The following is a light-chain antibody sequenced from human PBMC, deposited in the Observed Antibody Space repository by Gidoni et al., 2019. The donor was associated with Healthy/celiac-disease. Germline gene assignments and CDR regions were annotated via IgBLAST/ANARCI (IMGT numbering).Light chain of an antibody. J-gene: IGKJ1*01. CDR2: AAS. Sequence: DIQMTQSPSSLSASVGDRVTITCRASQRISSYLNWYQQKPGKAPKLLIYAASSLQSEVPSRFSGSGSGTDFTLTISSLQPEDFATYYCQQCYSTPGTFGQXTKVEIK. CDR1: QRISSY. V-gene: IGKV1-39*01. CDR3: QQCYSTPGT.